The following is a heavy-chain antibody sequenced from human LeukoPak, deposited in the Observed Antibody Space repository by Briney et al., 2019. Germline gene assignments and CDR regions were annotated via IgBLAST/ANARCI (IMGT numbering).Heavy chain of an antibody. CDR3: ARDWGPYSSGWYGAFDY. J-gene: IGHJ4*02. D-gene: IGHD6-19*01. CDR1: GGSIRTSRYY. Sequence: SETLSLTCTVSGGSIRTSRYYWGWIRQPPGKGLEWIGSIYNSGNTNYNPSLKSRVTISIDTSKNQFSLKLTSVTAADTAVYYCARDWGPYSSGWYGAFDYWGQGTLVTVSS. V-gene: IGHV4-39*07. CDR2: IYNSGNT.